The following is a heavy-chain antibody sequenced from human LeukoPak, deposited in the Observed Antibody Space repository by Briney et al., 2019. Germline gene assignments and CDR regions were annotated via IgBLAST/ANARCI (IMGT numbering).Heavy chain of an antibody. J-gene: IGHJ4*02. D-gene: IGHD3-3*01. CDR3: ARGDVVWSGYQAGYYFDY. V-gene: IGHV4-30-4*08. CDR1: GGSISSGDYY. CDR2: IYYSGST. Sequence: SQTLSLTCTVSGGSISSGDYYWSWIRQPPGKGLEWIGYIYYSGSTYYNPSLKSRVTISVDTSKNQFSLKLSSVTAADTAVYYCARGDVVWSGYQAGYYFDYWGQGTLVTVSP.